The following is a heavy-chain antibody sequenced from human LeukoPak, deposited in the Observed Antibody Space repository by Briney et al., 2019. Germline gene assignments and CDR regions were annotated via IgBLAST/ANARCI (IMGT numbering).Heavy chain of an antibody. D-gene: IGHD4-11*01. Sequence: GGSLRLSCAASGFTFSSYEMNWVRQAPGKGLEWVPSISGSGGRTYYADPVKGRLTITRDNSKNTLYLQMNSLRAEDTAVYYCANPPTVTSFDHWGQGTLVTVSS. J-gene: IGHJ4*02. CDR1: GFTFSSYE. CDR3: ANPPTVTSFDH. V-gene: IGHV3-23*01. CDR2: ISGSGGRT.